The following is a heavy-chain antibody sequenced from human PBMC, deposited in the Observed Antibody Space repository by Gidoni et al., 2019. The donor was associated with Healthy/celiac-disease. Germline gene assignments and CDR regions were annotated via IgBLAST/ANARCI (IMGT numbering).Heavy chain of an antibody. D-gene: IGHD6-19*01. V-gene: IGHV1-18*01. CDR1: GYTFTSYG. J-gene: IGHJ4*02. Sequence: QVQLVQSGAEVKKPGASVKVSCKASGYTFTSYGISWVRQAPGQGLELLGWSSAYNGNTNHAQKLQGRITMTPNPTPSPAYMELRSLRSDGTAVYYWAGGGSSGRGPLDYWGQGTLVTVSS. CDR2: SSAYNGNT. CDR3: AGGGSSGRGPLDY.